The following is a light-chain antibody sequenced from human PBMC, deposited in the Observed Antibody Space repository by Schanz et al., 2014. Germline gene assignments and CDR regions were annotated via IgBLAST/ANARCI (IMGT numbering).Light chain of an antibody. CDR3: QQYYSYPRT. J-gene: IGKJ1*01. CDR1: QDINNY. Sequence: AIRMTQSPSSLSASTGDRVTITCRASQDINNYLAWYQQKPGKAPKLLIYASSTLQSGVPSRFSGSGSGTDFTLTISCLQSEDFATYYCQQYYSYPRTFGQGTKVEIK. V-gene: IGKV1-8*01. CDR2: ASS.